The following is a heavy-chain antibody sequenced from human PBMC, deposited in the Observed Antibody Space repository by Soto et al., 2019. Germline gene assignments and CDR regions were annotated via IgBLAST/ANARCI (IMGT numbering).Heavy chain of an antibody. J-gene: IGHJ4*02. CDR2: IKTETDGGTA. D-gene: IGHD3-22*01. Sequence: GGSLRLSCAASGFTFSNAWMTWVRQAPGKGLEWVGRIKTETDGGTADYAVPLKGRFSISRDDSRDTLYLQMNSLKTEDTAVYYCATVAFFFDNSGYYSVYWGQGTQVTVSS. CDR1: GFTFSNAW. CDR3: ATVAFFFDNSGYYSVY. V-gene: IGHV3-15*01.